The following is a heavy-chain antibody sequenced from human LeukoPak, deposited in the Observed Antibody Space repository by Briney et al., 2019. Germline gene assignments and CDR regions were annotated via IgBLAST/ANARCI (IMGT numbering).Heavy chain of an antibody. CDR3: ARLVSNYYDSSGRDY. CDR2: ISTNSAFI. CDR1: GFTFINYS. D-gene: IGHD3-22*01. J-gene: IGHJ4*02. Sequence: GGSLRLSCTASGFTFINYSMNWVRQAPGKGLEWVSSISTNSAFIYYADSVRGRFTISRDNTKNSLYLQMNSLRAEDTAVYYCARLVSNYYDSSGRDYWGQGTLVTVSS. V-gene: IGHV3-21*01.